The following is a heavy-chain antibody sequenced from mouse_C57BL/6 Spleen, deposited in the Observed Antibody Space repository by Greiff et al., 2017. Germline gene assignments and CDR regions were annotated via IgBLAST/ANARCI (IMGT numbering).Heavy chain of an antibody. CDR1: GYTFTDYE. Sequence: VQGVESGAELVRPGASVTLSCKASGYTFTDYEMHWVKQTPVHGLEWIGAIDPETGGTAYNQKFKGKAILTADKSSSTAYMELRSLTSEDSAVYYCTRGGEPTTFDYWGQGTTLTVSS. CDR3: TRGGEPTTFDY. D-gene: IGHD2-12*01. J-gene: IGHJ2*01. CDR2: IDPETGGT. V-gene: IGHV1-15*01.